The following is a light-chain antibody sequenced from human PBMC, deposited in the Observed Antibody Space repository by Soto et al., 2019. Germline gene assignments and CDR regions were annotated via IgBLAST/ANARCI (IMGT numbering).Light chain of an antibody. CDR3: QHHNSYSQT. CDR1: QSIRYY. CDR2: GAS. V-gene: IGKV1-5*01. Sequence: DIQLTQSPPTLSASVGDRVTITCRASQSIRYYLAWYQQLPGKAPKLLIYGASSLQSGVLSRFSGSGFGTEFSLTISSLQPDDFATYFCQHHNSYSQTFGQGTKVEIK. J-gene: IGKJ1*01.